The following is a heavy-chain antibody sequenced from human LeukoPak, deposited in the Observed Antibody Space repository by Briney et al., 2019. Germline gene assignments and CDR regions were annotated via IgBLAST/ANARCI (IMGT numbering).Heavy chain of an antibody. CDR1: GYSISSGYY. Sequence: PSETLSLTCTVSGYSISSGYYWGWIRQPPWKGLEWIGSIYHSGSTYHNPSLKSRVTISVDTSKNQFSLKLSSVTAADTAVYYCARHRSGWLQSSFDYWGQGTLVTVSS. CDR3: ARHRSGWLQSSFDY. J-gene: IGHJ4*02. CDR2: IYHSGST. V-gene: IGHV4-38-2*02. D-gene: IGHD5-24*01.